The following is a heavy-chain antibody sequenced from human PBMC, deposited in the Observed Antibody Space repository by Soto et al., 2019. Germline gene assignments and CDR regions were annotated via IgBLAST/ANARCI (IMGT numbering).Heavy chain of an antibody. Sequence: VQLVESGGGLVQPGGSLRLSCAASGFTFSSYDMHWVRQATGKGLEWVSAIGTAGDTYYPGSVKGRFTISRENAKNSLYLQMNSLRAEDTAVYYCARGRGLLWFGELFFDPWGQGTLVTVSS. D-gene: IGHD3-10*01. J-gene: IGHJ5*02. CDR1: GFTFSSYD. CDR3: ARGRGLLWFGELFFDP. V-gene: IGHV3-13*01. CDR2: IGTAGDT.